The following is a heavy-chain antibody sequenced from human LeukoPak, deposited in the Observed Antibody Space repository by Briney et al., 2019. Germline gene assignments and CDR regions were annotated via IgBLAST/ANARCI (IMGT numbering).Heavy chain of an antibody. Sequence: PGGSLRLSCEASGFSFSTYNMSWVRQAPGKGLEWVSAISGRGDSTNYADSVKGRFTISRDNSKNTLYLQMNSLGAEDTAVYYCAKGGNIRVRGGGGCMDVWGKGTTVTVSS. CDR1: GFSFSTYN. CDR3: AKGGNIRVRGGGGCMDV. D-gene: IGHD3-10*01. J-gene: IGHJ6*03. CDR2: ISGRGDST. V-gene: IGHV3-23*01.